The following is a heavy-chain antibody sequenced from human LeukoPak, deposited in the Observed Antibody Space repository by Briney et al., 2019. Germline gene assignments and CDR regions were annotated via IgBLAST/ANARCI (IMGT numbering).Heavy chain of an antibody. CDR3: ARDRSRVRSSGWYAGFDY. CDR1: GYTFTSYY. D-gene: IGHD6-19*01. J-gene: IGHJ4*02. V-gene: IGHV1-46*01. Sequence: ASVKVSCKASGYTFTSYYMHWVRQAPGQGLEWMGIINPSGGSTSCAQKFQGRVTMTRDTSTSTVYMELSSLRSEDTAVYYCARDRSRVRSSGWYAGFDYWGQGTLVTVSS. CDR2: INPSGGST.